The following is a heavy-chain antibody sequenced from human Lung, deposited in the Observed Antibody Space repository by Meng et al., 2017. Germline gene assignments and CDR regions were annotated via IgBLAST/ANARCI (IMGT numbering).Heavy chain of an antibody. CDR3: ARYVPNGSFWYFDF. D-gene: IGHD6-13*01. CDR2: ISVKNGEA. V-gene: IGHV1-18*01. Sequence: DPLGPSGADAHDPGALRKVSCKASGYIVTNDDISWVRQATGQGLEWMGWISVKNGEANYPQNFQGRVTMTTDTTTSTAYMELRSLTSDDTAVYYCARYVPNGSFWYFDFWGRGTLVTVSS. J-gene: IGHJ2*01. CDR1: GYIVTNDD.